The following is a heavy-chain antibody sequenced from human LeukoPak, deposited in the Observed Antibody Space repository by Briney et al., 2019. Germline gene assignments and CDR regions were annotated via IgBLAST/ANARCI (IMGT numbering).Heavy chain of an antibody. D-gene: IGHD3-3*01. CDR2: ISGDGRNI. CDR1: GFTFSSYW. Sequence: GGSLRLSCVASGFTFSSYWMHWVRQDPRKGLVWVSRISGDGRNINYADSVRGRFTISRDNAKNSLYLQMNSLRAEDTAVYYCARDRERIWSGHNWFDPWGQGTLVTVSS. J-gene: IGHJ5*02. CDR3: ARDRERIWSGHNWFDP. V-gene: IGHV3-74*01.